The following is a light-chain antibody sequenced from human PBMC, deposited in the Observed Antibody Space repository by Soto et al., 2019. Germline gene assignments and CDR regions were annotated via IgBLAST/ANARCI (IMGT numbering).Light chain of an antibody. CDR2: DVS. CDR3: GSYTTSTAPGL. J-gene: IGLJ1*01. Sequence: QCSLTQPASVSGSPGQSSCISCTGTSSDVGGYNYVSWYQQHPGKAPKLMIYDVSDRPSGVSNRFSGSKSGNTASLTISGLQAEDEADYYCGSYTTSTAPGLFGTGTKVTVL. V-gene: IGLV2-14*01. CDR1: SSDVGGYNY.